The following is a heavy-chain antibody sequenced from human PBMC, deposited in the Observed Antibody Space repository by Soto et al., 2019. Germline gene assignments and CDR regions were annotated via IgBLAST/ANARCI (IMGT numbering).Heavy chain of an antibody. D-gene: IGHD3-10*01. Sequence: GGSLRLSCAASGFTFSSYTMNWVRQAPGKGLEWVSYISLSGSDMYYAGSVKGRFTIPRDNAKNSLSLQMNSLRAEDTAVYYCVRDHIWSFDYWGQGTPVTVSS. CDR3: VRDHIWSFDY. V-gene: IGHV3-48*01. CDR1: GFTFSSYT. J-gene: IGHJ4*02. CDR2: ISLSGSDM.